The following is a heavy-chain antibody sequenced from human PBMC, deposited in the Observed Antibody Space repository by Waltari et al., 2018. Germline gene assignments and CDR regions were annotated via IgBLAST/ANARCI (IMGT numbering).Heavy chain of an antibody. Sequence: QVQLVQSGAEVKKPGASVKVSCKASGYTFTSYGISWVRQAPGQGLEWMGWISAYNGNTNYAQKLQGRVPRTTDTSTSTAYMELRSLRSDDTAVYYCARVYSGYDFLRGAFDYWGQGTLVTVSS. D-gene: IGHD5-12*01. CDR2: ISAYNGNT. CDR1: GYTFTSYG. CDR3: ARVYSGYDFLRGAFDY. J-gene: IGHJ4*02. V-gene: IGHV1-18*04.